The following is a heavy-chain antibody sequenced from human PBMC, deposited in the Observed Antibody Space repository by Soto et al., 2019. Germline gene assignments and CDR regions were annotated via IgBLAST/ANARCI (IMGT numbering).Heavy chain of an antibody. CDR2: TSNRGST. D-gene: IGHD3-16*01. Sequence: QVQLQESGPGLVKPSQTLSLTCTVSGGSITSSGYYWSWIRQHPGEGLEWIGFTSNRGSTSYNPSRKNRVTISVDTSSNQFSLNLKSVTAADTAVYYCARGGGSTKVDYWGQGTLVTVSP. CDR1: GGSITSSGYY. V-gene: IGHV4-31*03. CDR3: ARGGGSTKVDY. J-gene: IGHJ4*02.